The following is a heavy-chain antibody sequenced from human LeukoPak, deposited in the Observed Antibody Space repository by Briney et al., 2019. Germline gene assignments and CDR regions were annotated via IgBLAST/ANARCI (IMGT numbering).Heavy chain of an antibody. CDR1: GGAFSSYA. V-gene: IGHV1-69*13. CDR3: ARGSYALQPFDY. Sequence: SVKVSCEASGGAFSSYAISWVRQAPGQGLEWMGGIIPIFGTANYAQKFQGRVTITADESTSTAYMELSSLRSEDTAVYYCARGSYALQPFDYWGQGTLVTASS. J-gene: IGHJ4*02. D-gene: IGHD3-16*01. CDR2: IIPIFGTA.